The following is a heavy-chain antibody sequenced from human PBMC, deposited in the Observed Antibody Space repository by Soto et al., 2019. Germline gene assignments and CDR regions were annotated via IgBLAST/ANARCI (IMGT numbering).Heavy chain of an antibody. CDR3: ARDTQDHMTTVTTFDY. V-gene: IGHV3-7*05. Sequence: GGSLRLSCAASGFTFSSYWMSWVRQAPGKGLEWVANIKQDGSEKYYVDSVKGRLTISRDNAKNSLYLQMNSLGAEDTAVYYCARDTQDHMTTVTTFDYWGQGTLVTVSS. D-gene: IGHD4-17*01. CDR1: GFTFSSYW. CDR2: IKQDGSEK. J-gene: IGHJ4*02.